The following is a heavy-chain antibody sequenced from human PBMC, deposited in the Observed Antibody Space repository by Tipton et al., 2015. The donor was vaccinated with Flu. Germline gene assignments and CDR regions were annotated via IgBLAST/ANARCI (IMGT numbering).Heavy chain of an antibody. CDR3: ARGGYYDSSGYGS. CDR1: GFTFSSYS. J-gene: IGHJ5*02. CDR2: ISSSSSYI. D-gene: IGHD3-22*01. Sequence: TASGFTFSSYSMNWVRQAPGKGLEWVSSISSSSSYIYYADSVKGRFTISRDNAKNSLYLQMNSLRAEDTAVYYCARGGYYDSSGYGSWGQGTLVTVSS. V-gene: IGHV3-21*01.